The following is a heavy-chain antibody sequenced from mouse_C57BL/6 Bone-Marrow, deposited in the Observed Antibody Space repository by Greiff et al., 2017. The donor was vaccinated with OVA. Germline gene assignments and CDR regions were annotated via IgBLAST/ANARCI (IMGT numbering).Heavy chain of an antibody. CDR3: ARRWSYYGSRDWDFDV. J-gene: IGHJ1*03. D-gene: IGHD1-1*01. CDR1: GYTFTSYW. Sequence: QVQLQQPGAELVMPGASVKLSCKASGYTFTSYWMHWVKQRPGQGLEWIGEIDPSDSYTNYNQKFKGKSTFTVDQSSSTAYMQLSSLTSEDSAVYYCARRWSYYGSRDWDFDVWGTGTTVTVSS. V-gene: IGHV1-69*01. CDR2: IDPSDSYT.